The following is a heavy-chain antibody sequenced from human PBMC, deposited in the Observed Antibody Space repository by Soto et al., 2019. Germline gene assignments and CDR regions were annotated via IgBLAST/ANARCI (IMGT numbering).Heavy chain of an antibody. CDR1: GFTFSHYW. CDR2: INSDGSVS. Sequence: EVQLVESGGGLVQPGGSLRLSCAASGFTFSHYWMYWVRQAPGKGLVWVSRINSDGSVSSYADSVKGRLTISRDNVKNTLYLQMGSLRAEDTSVYYCARGDCVGGTCYSLAGSFYYYMDVWGKWTTVTVFS. V-gene: IGHV3-74*01. CDR3: ARGDCVGGTCYSLAGSFYYYMDV. J-gene: IGHJ6*03. D-gene: IGHD2-15*01.